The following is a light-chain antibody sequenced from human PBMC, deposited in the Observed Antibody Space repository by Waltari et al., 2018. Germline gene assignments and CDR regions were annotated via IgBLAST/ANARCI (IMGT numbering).Light chain of an antibody. Sequence: EIVLTQSPGTLSLSPGERATVSCRASQSVRGNYLAWYQQKPGQAPRLLIYGASNRAAGIPDRFSGSGSGTGFTLTISRLEPEDFAVYHCQQYVSSRTFGQGTKVEIK. J-gene: IGKJ1*01. V-gene: IGKV3-20*01. CDR1: QSVRGNY. CDR3: QQYVSSRT. CDR2: GAS.